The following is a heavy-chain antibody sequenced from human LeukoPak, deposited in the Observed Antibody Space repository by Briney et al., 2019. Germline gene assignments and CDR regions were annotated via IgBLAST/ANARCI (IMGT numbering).Heavy chain of an antibody. CDR2: IVVGSGNT. V-gene: IGHV1-58*02. D-gene: IGHD3-10*01. Sequence: GTSVKVSFKSSVFTFTISAMQWVRQARGQRLERIGWIVVGSGNTNYAQKFQERVTITRDMSTSTAYMELSSLRSENTAVYDCEALPYYHGSGSYYVDYWGQGTLVTVSS. J-gene: IGHJ4*02. CDR3: EALPYYHGSGSYYVDY. CDR1: VFTFTISA.